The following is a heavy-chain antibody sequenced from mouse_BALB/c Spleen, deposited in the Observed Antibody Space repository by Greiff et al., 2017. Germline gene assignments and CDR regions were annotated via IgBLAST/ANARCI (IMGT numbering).Heavy chain of an antibody. Sequence: QVQLQQSGAELVRPGSSVKISCKASGYAFSSYWMNWVKQRPGQGLEWIGQIYPGDGDTNYNGKFKGKATLTADKSSSTAYMRLSSLTSEDSAVYFCARFGYDALFDYWGEGTTLTVSS. CDR2: IYPGDGDT. J-gene: IGHJ2*01. D-gene: IGHD2-3*01. V-gene: IGHV1-80*01. CDR1: GYAFSSYW. CDR3: ARFGYDALFDY.